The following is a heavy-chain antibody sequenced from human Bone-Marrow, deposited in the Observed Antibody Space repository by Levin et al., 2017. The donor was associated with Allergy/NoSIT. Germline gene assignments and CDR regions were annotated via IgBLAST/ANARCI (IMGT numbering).Heavy chain of an antibody. J-gene: IGHJ4*02. D-gene: IGHD5-12*01. CDR2: IWYDGSNK. CDR3: ARVGGTGGYDSFDY. Sequence: GESLKISCAASGFTFSSYGMHWVRQAPGKGLEWVAVIWYDGSNKYYADSVKGRFTISRDNSKNTLYLQMNSLRAEDTAVYYCARVGGTGGYDSFDYWGQGTLVTVSS. V-gene: IGHV3-33*01. CDR1: GFTFSSYG.